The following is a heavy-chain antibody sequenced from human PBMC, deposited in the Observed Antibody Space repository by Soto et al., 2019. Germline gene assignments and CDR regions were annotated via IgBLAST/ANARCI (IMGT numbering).Heavy chain of an antibody. CDR2: IIPIFGTA. D-gene: IGHD3-22*01. Sequence: SVKVSCKASGGTFSSYAISWVRQAPGQGLEWMGGIIPIFGTANYAQKFQGRVTITADESTSTAYMELSSLRSEDTAVYYCARDMTYYYDSSGYSSYFDYWGQGTLVTVSS. CDR1: GGTFSSYA. J-gene: IGHJ4*02. V-gene: IGHV1-69*13. CDR3: ARDMTYYYDSSGYSSYFDY.